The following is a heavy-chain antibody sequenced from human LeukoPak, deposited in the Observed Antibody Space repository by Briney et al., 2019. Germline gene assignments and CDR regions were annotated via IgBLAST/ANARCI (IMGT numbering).Heavy chain of an antibody. CDR3: ARGPLPLMVRGVSGPFHFGY. CDR1: GGSISSYY. D-gene: IGHD3-10*01. Sequence: RSSETLSLTCTVSGGSISSYYWSWIRQPPGKGLEWIRYIYYSGSTNYNPSLKSRVTISVDTSKNQFSLKLSSVTAADTAVYYCARGPLPLMVRGVSGPFHFGYWGQGTLVTVSS. V-gene: IGHV4-59*08. J-gene: IGHJ4*02. CDR2: IYYSGST.